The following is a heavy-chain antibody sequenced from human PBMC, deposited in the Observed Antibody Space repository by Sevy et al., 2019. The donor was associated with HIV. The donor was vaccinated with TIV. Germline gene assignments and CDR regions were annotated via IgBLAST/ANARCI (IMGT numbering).Heavy chain of an antibody. Sequence: GGCLRLSCAASGFTFTYAWMNWVRQAPGKGLEWVGRIKSNADGGTIDYAAPVKGRFIISSDDSKNTLYLQMNSLKTEDTGVYYCSTDPIILLLVTDGMDVWGQGTTVTVSS. D-gene: IGHD2-8*02. CDR2: IKSNADGGTI. CDR1: GFTFTYAW. CDR3: STDPIILLLVTDGMDV. V-gene: IGHV3-15*05. J-gene: IGHJ6*02.